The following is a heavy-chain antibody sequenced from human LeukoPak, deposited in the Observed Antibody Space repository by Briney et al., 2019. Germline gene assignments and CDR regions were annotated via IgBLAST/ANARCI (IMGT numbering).Heavy chain of an antibody. CDR1: GGSFSGYY. CDR2: INHSGST. V-gene: IGHV4-34*01. D-gene: IGHD3-10*01. J-gene: IGHJ4*02. CDR3: ARTRPYYYGSGSRTYFDY. Sequence: PSETLSLTCAAYGGSFSGYYWSWIRQPPGKGLEWIGEINHSGSTNYNPSLKSRVTISVDTSKNQFSLKLSSVTAADTAVYYCARTRPYYYGSGSRTYFDYWGQGTLVTVSS.